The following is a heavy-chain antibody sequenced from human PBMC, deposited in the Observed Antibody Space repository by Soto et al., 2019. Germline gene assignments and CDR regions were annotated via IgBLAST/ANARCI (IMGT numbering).Heavy chain of an antibody. V-gene: IGHV3-21*01. J-gene: IGHJ4*02. CDR1: GFTFSSYS. CDR3: ARSLLRYFDWLPIDY. D-gene: IGHD3-9*01. CDR2: ISSSSSYI. Sequence: EVQLVESGGGLVKPGGSLRLSCAASGFTFSSYSMNWVRQAPGKGLEWVSSISSSSSYIYYADSVKGRFTISRDNAKNSLYLQMNSLRAEDTAVYYCARSLLRYFDWLPIDYWGQGTLVTVSS.